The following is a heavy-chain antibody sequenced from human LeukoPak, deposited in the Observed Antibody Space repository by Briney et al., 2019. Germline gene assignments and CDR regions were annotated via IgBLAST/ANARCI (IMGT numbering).Heavy chain of an antibody. V-gene: IGHV3-74*01. D-gene: IGHD6-19*01. CDR2: INSDGINT. CDR3: ARDHLSSGSSPDYYYYYYMDV. Sequence: GGSLRLSCAASGFTFSNYWMHWVRQAPGKGLVWVSRINSDGINTSYADSVKGRFTISRDNAKNTLYLQMNSLRAEDTAVYYCARDHLSSGSSPDYYYYYYMDVWGKGTTVTISS. CDR1: GFTFSNYW. J-gene: IGHJ6*03.